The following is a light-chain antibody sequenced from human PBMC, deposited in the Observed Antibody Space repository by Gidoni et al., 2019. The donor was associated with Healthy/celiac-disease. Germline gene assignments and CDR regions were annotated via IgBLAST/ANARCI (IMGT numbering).Light chain of an antibody. CDR1: QSISSW. V-gene: IGKV1-5*01. Sequence: DIQMTQSPSTLSASVGDRVTITCRASQSISSWLAWYQQKPGKAPKLLIYDASSLESGVPSRFSGSGPGTEFTLTISSLQPDDFATYYCQHLGTFGQGTKVEIK. CDR2: DAS. CDR3: QHLGT. J-gene: IGKJ1*01.